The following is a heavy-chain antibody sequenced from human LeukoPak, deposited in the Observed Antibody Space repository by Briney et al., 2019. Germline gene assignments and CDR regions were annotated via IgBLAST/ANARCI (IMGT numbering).Heavy chain of an antibody. CDR3: ARDGGYGSGSYYFDH. J-gene: IGHJ4*02. CDR2: IYYSGTT. CDR1: GGSISSYY. V-gene: IGHV4-59*06. Sequence: SETLSLTCTVSGGSISSYYWSWIRQHPGKGLEWIGYIYYSGTTYFNPSLKSRVTMSVDTSKNQFSLKLSSVTAADTAVYYCARDGGYGSGSYYFDHWGQGTLVTVSS. D-gene: IGHD3-10*01.